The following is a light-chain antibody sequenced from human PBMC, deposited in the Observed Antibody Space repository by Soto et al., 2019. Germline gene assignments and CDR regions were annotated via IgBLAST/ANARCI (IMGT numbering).Light chain of an antibody. J-gene: IGLJ2*01. V-gene: IGLV2-8*01. CDR3: SSYAGSNNLYVV. CDR1: SSNVGGYNY. Sequence: QSVLTQPPSASGSPGQSVTISCTGTSSNVGGYNYVSWYQQHPGKAPKLIISEVNKRPSGVPDRFSGSKSGNTASLTVSGLQAEDEDDYYCSSYAGSNNLYVVFGGGTKLTVL. CDR2: EVN.